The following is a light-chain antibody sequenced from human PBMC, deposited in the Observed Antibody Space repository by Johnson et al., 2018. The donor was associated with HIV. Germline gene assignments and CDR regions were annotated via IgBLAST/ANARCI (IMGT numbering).Light chain of an antibody. CDR3: GTWDSSLRVGF. CDR1: DSNIGNNY. Sequence: VLSQPPSVSAAPGQKVTISCFGSDSNIGNNYVSWYQQLPGTAPKLLIYDNDKRPSGIPDRFSGSKSGTSATLGITGLQAGDEADYYCGTWDSSLRVGFFGTGTNVTVL. CDR2: DND. J-gene: IGLJ1*01. V-gene: IGLV1-51*01.